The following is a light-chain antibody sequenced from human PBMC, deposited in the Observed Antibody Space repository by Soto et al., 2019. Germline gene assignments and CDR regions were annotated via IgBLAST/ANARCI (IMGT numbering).Light chain of an antibody. Sequence: DIQMTQSPSSLSASVGDRVTITCRASQGIGSDLGWYQQKPGKAPKRLIYATSILVGGVPSRFSGSGSGTEFTLTISSLQPEDSATYYCLQHNRYPQTLGQGTKVEVK. V-gene: IGKV1-17*01. J-gene: IGKJ1*01. CDR1: QGIGSD. CDR3: LQHNRYPQT. CDR2: ATS.